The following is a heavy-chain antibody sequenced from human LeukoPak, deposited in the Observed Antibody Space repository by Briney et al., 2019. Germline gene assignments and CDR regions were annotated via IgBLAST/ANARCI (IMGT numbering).Heavy chain of an antibody. V-gene: IGHV3-21*01. CDR3: TRDHMVHPRGGWFDP. CDR2: ITSSSSSI. Sequence: GGSLRLSCAASGFTFSSYTMNWVRQAPGKGLEWVSSITSSSSSIYYADSVKGRFTISRDNAKNSLYLQMTSLGAEDTAVYYCTRDHMVHPRGGWFDPWGQGTLVTVSS. CDR1: GFTFSSYT. D-gene: IGHD3-10*01. J-gene: IGHJ5*02.